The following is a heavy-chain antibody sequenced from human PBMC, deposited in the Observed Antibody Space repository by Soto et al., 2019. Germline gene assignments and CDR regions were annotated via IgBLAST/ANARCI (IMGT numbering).Heavy chain of an antibody. Sequence: ETRSLTCSVSGYSISSGYYWCWIRQPPGKGLEWIGSIYHSGSTYYNPSLKIRVTISVDTSKNQFSLKLSSVNAADTAVYYCARDLTIGTAMAGRWFDPWGQGTLVTVYS. CDR3: ARDLTIGTAMAGRWFDP. CDR2: IYHSGST. D-gene: IGHD5-18*01. V-gene: IGHV4-38-2*02. J-gene: IGHJ5*02. CDR1: GYSISSGYY.